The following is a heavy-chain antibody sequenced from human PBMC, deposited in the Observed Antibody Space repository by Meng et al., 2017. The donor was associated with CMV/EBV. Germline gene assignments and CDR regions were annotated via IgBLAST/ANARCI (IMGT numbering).Heavy chain of an antibody. V-gene: IGHV4-34*01. J-gene: IGHJ4*02. D-gene: IGHD6-6*01. Sequence: QVQLQQWGAGLLKPSETLSLTCAVYGGSFSGYYWSWIRQPPGKGLEWIGEINHSGSTNYNPSLKSRVTISVDTSKNQFSLKLSSVTAADTAVYYCVRGSIAARLGLGDWGQGTLVTVSS. CDR1: GGSFSGYY. CDR3: VRGSIAARLGLGD. CDR2: INHSGST.